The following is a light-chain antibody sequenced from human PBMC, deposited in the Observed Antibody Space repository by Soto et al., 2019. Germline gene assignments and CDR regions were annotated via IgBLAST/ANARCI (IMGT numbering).Light chain of an antibody. V-gene: IGKV1-39*01. Sequence: DIQMTQSPSSLSASVGDRVTITCRASQSIGFFLNWYQRKPGKAPKLLIYSASNLQSGVPSRFSASGSGTDFTTTISSLQPDDFATYYCQQSYNNPPSWTCGHGNKVEIE. J-gene: IGKJ1*01. CDR1: QSIGFF. CDR2: SAS. CDR3: QQSYNNPPSWT.